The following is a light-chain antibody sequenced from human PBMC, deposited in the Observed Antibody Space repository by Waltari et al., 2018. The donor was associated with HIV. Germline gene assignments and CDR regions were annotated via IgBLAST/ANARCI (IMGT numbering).Light chain of an antibody. V-gene: IGLV2-14*03. CDR1: SSAIGGYNY. CDR2: NVN. J-gene: IGLJ2*01. Sequence: QSALTQPASLSGSPGQSITISCPGSSSAIGGYNYASWYQQHPGKAPKPIIYNVNLRPSGISDRFSGSRSGNTASLTISGLQAEDEAIYYCSSYVSTKNVLFGGGTKVTVV. CDR3: SSYVSTKNVL.